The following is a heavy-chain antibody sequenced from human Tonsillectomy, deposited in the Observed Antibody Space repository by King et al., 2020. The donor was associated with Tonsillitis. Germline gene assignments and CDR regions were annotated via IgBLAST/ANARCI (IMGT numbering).Heavy chain of an antibody. CDR2: MSYSGNS. CDR3: ARDREYSYGYVSHYGMDV. V-gene: IGHV4-59*01. D-gene: IGHD5-18*01. Sequence: QLQESGPGLVKPSETLSLTCTVSGASISSYFWSWIRQPPGKGLEWIGYMSYSGNSNYNPSLKSRVTISVDTSKNQFSLNLTSVTAADTAVYYFARDREYSYGYVSHYGMDVWGQGTTVTVSS. J-gene: IGHJ6*02. CDR1: GASISSYF.